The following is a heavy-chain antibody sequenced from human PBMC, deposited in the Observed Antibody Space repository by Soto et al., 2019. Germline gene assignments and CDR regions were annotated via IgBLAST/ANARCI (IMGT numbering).Heavy chain of an antibody. CDR3: ARSTPQSGSVRQIFDY. CDR1: GGTFSRNA. Sequence: SVKVSCKAAGGTFSRNAIRWVRQAPGQGLEWMGGIIPFFDTANYAKKFQGRVTVSADKATSTAYMELSSLTSEDTAVYYCARSTPQSGSVRQIFDYWGQVTLVVVSS. V-gene: IGHV1-69*06. CDR2: IIPFFDTA. J-gene: IGHJ4*02. D-gene: IGHD2-2*01.